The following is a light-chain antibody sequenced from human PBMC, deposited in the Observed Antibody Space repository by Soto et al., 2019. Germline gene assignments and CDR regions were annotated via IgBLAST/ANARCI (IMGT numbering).Light chain of an antibody. CDR1: RSNIGAGYD. CDR3: QSYDSSLSGWL. V-gene: IGLV1-40*01. J-gene: IGLJ3*02. Sequence: QSVLTQPPSVSGAPGQRVTISCTGSRSNIGAGYDIHWYQQLPGTAPKLLIYGNSNRPSGVPDRFSGSKSGTSASLAITGLQAEDEADYSCQSYDSSLSGWLFGGGTKLTVL. CDR2: GNS.